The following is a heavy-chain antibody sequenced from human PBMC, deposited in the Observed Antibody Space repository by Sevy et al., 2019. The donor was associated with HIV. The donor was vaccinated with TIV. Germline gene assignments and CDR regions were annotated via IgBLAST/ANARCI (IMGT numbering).Heavy chain of an antibody. CDR1: GGSFSGYY. V-gene: IGHV4-34*01. Sequence: SESLSLTCAVYGGSFSGYYWSCIRQPPGKGLEWIGEINHSGSTNYNPSLKSRVTISVDTSKNQFSLKLSSVTAADTPVYYCAIGPYYHILTGSGGGYWGQGTQVTVSS. CDR2: INHSGST. CDR3: AIGPYYHILTGSGGGY. D-gene: IGHD3-9*01. J-gene: IGHJ4*02.